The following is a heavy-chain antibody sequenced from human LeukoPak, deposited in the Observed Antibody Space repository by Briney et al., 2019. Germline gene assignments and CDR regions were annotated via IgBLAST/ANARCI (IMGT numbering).Heavy chain of an antibody. CDR3: AAVQMVYARGAWN. CDR1: GFTFTSSA. D-gene: IGHD2-8*01. CDR2: IVVGSGNT. V-gene: IGHV1-58*02. Sequence: SVKVSCKASGFTFTSSAMQWVRQARGQRLEWIGRIVVGSGNTNYAQKFQERVTITRDMSTSTAYMELSSLRSEDTAVYYCAAVQMVYARGAWNWGQGTLVTVSS. J-gene: IGHJ4*02.